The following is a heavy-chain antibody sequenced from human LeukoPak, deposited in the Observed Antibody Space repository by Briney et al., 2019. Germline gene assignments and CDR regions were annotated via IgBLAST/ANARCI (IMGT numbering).Heavy chain of an antibody. V-gene: IGHV4-30-4*01. CDR1: GGSISSGDYY. CDR3: ARGAVLLDYVWGSYRPTESTLDY. D-gene: IGHD3-16*02. Sequence: SQTLSLTCTVSGGSISSGDYYWSWIRQPPGKGLEWIGYIYYSGSTYYNPSLKSRVTISVDTSKNQFSLKLSSVTAADTAVYYCARGAVLLDYVWGSYRPTESTLDYWGQGTLVTVSS. CDR2: IYYSGST. J-gene: IGHJ4*02.